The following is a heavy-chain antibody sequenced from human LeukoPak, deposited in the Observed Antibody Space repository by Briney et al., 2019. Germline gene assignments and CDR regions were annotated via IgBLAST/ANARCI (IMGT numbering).Heavy chain of an antibody. CDR1: GFTFSSYA. V-gene: IGHV3-30-3*01. J-gene: IGHJ3*02. D-gene: IGHD6-13*01. Sequence: GRSLRLSCAASGFTFSSYAMHWVRQAPGKGLEWVAVISYDGSNKYYADSVKGRFTISRDNSKNTLYLQMNSLRAEDTAVYYCARDPRPGYSSSRVPGAFDIWGQGTMVTVSS. CDR2: ISYDGSNK. CDR3: ARDPRPGYSSSRVPGAFDI.